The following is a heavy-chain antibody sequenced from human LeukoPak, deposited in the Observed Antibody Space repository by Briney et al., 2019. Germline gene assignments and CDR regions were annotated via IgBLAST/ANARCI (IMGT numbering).Heavy chain of an antibody. Sequence: PGGSLRLSCAASGFTFSSYVMNWVRQAPGKGLEWVSAISGPGGGTYYADSVKGRFTISRDNSKNTLYLQMNSLRAEDTAVYYCASLRSSGYLSWFDPWGQGTLVTVSS. J-gene: IGHJ5*02. CDR2: ISGPGGGT. D-gene: IGHD3-22*01. CDR1: GFTFSSYV. CDR3: ASLRSSGYLSWFDP. V-gene: IGHV3-23*01.